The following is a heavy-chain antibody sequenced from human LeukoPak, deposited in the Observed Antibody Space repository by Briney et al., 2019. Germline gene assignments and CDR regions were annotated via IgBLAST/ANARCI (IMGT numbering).Heavy chain of an antibody. Sequence: GASVKVSCKASGYTFTNYYIDWVRQAPGQGLEWMGIINPNDGDTAYAQKFQGRVTMTGDTSTSTVYMELASLRSEDTAVYYCARGGYDFWSGSLPYYYYGMDVWGQGTTVTVSS. J-gene: IGHJ6*02. CDR1: GYTFTNYY. D-gene: IGHD3-3*01. CDR2: INPNDGDT. CDR3: ARGGYDFWSGSLPYYYYGMDV. V-gene: IGHV1-46*01.